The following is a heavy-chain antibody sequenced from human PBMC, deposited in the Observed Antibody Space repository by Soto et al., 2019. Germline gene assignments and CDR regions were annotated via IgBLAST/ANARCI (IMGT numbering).Heavy chain of an antibody. CDR3: ARDRDYYGSGSDPNYYYYYYMDV. CDR2: ISSSGSTI. D-gene: IGHD3-10*01. V-gene: IGHV3-11*01. CDR1: GFTFSYYY. Sequence: GGSLRLSCAASGFTFSYYYMSWIRQAPGKGLEWVSYISSSGSTIYYADSVKGRFTISRDNAKNSLYLQMNSLRAEDTAVYYCARDRDYYGSGSDPNYYYYYYMDVWGKGTTVTVSS. J-gene: IGHJ6*03.